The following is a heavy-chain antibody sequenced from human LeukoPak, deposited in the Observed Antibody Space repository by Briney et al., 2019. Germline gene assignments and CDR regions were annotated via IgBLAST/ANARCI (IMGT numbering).Heavy chain of an antibody. CDR3: APGGYGGNAFDY. Sequence: SETLSLTCTVSGYSISSGYYWGWIRQPPGKGLEWIGIIYHSGKTYQNPSLKSRVTISVDTSKNQFSLKLSSVTAADTAVYYCAPGGYGGNAFDYWGQGTLVTVSS. CDR2: IYHSGKT. V-gene: IGHV4-38-2*02. D-gene: IGHD4-23*01. CDR1: GYSISSGYY. J-gene: IGHJ4*02.